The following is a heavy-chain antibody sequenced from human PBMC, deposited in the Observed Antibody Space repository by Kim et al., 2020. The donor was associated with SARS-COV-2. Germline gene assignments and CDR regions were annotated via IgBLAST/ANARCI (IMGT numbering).Heavy chain of an antibody. CDR2: IIPIVGIA. CDR1: GGTFSTYG. CDR3: ARNRERLTKISGYSGDGGDAFDI. V-gene: IGHV1-69*04. J-gene: IGHJ3*02. D-gene: IGHD5-12*01. Sequence: SVKVSCKASGGTFSTYGFNWVRQGPGQGLEWMGRIIPIVGIANYAQKFQGRVTITADKSTSTAYMELNSLRSEDTAVYYCARNRERLTKISGYSGDGGDAFDIWGQGTMVTVSS.